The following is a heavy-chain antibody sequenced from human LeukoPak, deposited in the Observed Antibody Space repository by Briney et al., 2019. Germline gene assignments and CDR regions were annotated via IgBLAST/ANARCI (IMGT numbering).Heavy chain of an antibody. CDR1: GFTFSDYY. D-gene: IGHD6-13*01. CDR3: ARDSSSWYAWYY. Sequence: GGSLRLSCAASGFTFSDYYMSWVRQAPGKGLEWVSAISGSGGSTYYADSVKGRFTISRDNSKNTLYLQMNSLRAEDTAVYYCARDSSSWYAWYYWGQGTLVTVSS. V-gene: IGHV3-23*01. J-gene: IGHJ4*02. CDR2: ISGSGGST.